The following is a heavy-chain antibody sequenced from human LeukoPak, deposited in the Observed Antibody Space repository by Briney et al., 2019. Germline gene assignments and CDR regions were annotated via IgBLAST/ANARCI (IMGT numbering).Heavy chain of an antibody. J-gene: IGHJ4*02. CDR3: ARAALLTGGGYHFDS. CDR1: GFTFSDYY. Sequence: GGSLRLSCAASGFTFSDYYMTWIRQAPGKGLEWVSSISSDGGAMYYADSVKGRFTVSRDNARNSLYLQMNSLSAEDTAVYFCARAALLTGGGYHFDSWGQGTLVTVSS. V-gene: IGHV3-11*01. D-gene: IGHD7-27*01. CDR2: ISSDGGAM.